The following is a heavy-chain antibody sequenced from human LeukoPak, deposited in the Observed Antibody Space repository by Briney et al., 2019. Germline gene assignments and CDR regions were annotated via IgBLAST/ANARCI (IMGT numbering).Heavy chain of an antibody. J-gene: IGHJ4*02. CDR3: GRDNGDYVLDY. V-gene: IGHV1-2*02. D-gene: IGHD4-17*01. Sequence: ASVKVSCKASGYAFTDYYMHWVRQAPGQGLEWMGWINPNSGGTKYAQKFQGRVTMTRDTSISTAYMEVGRLRSEDTAVYYCGRDNGDYVLDYWGQGTLVTVSS. CDR2: INPNSGGT. CDR1: GYAFTDYY.